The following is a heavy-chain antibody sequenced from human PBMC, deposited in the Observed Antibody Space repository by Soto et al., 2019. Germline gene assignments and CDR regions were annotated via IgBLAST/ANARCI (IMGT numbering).Heavy chain of an antibody. J-gene: IGHJ5*02. D-gene: IGHD2-15*01. CDR2: IYYSGST. CDR1: GGSISSYY. Sequence: SETLSLTCTVSGGSISSYYWSWIRQPPGKGLEWIGYIYYSGSTNYNPSLKSRVTISVDTSKNQFSLKLSSVTAADTAVYYCARGPVVVVVAATPNWFDPWGQGTLVTVSS. V-gene: IGHV4-59*01. CDR3: ARGPVVVVVAATPNWFDP.